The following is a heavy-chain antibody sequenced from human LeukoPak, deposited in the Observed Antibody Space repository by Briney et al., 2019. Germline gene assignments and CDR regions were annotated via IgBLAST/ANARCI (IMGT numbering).Heavy chain of an antibody. J-gene: IGHJ4*02. D-gene: IGHD6-13*01. Sequence: GGSLRLSCGASGFSFSGYGMLWVRQGPGKGLEWVAFIRSDGSNKYYADSVKGRFTVSRDNSKKTLYLQMNSLRGEDTAVYYCAQDQCSRFSEGDYFDYWGQGTLVTVSS. CDR3: AQDQCSRFSEGDYFDY. CDR1: GFSFSGYG. V-gene: IGHV3-30*02. CDR2: IRSDGSNK.